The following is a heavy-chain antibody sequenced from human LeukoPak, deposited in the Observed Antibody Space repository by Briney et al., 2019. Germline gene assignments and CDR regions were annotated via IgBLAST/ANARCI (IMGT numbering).Heavy chain of an antibody. CDR1: GFTFSTYA. V-gene: IGHV3-23*01. CDR3: ARDKFRVSTCDY. D-gene: IGHD3-22*01. CDR2: ISAGGGST. Sequence: GGSLRLSCAASGFTFSTYAMSWVRQAPGKGLEWVSAISAGGGSTNYADSMRGRFTISRDNAKNTLYLQMNSLRAEDTAVYYCARDKFRVSTCDYWGQGTLVTVSS. J-gene: IGHJ4*02.